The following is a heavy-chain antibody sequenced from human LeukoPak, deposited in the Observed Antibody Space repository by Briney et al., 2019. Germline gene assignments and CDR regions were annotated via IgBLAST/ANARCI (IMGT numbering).Heavy chain of an antibody. J-gene: IGHJ3*02. Sequence: ASVKVSCKASGYTFTGYYMHGVRQAPGQGLEWMGRINPNSGGTNYAQKFQGRVTMTRDTSIGTAYMELSRLRSDDTAVYYCARDRRRWQWQVVAFDIWGQGTMVTVSS. CDR2: INPNSGGT. V-gene: IGHV1-2*06. CDR3: ARDRRRWQWQVVAFDI. CDR1: GYTFTGYY. D-gene: IGHD6-19*01.